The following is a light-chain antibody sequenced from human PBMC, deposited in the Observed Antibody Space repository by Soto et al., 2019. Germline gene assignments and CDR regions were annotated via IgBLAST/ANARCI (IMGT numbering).Light chain of an antibody. CDR1: QSVYSN. J-gene: IGKJ1*01. CDR2: AAS. V-gene: IGKV3-15*01. Sequence: IVMTQSPATLSVSPGERATLSCRASQSVYSNFAWYQQKPGQAPRLLIYAASIRATDIPVRFSGTGSGTDFTLTISSLQSEDFAVYSCQQYHSWPRTFGKGTKVEIK. CDR3: QQYHSWPRT.